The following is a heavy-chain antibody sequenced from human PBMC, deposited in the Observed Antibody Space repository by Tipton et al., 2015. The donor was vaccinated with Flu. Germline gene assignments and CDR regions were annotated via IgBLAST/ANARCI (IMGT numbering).Heavy chain of an antibody. CDR2: IYYSGST. V-gene: IGHV4-31*02. CDR3: ASYDFWSRNWFDP. J-gene: IGHJ5*02. CDR1: GGSISSGGYY. D-gene: IGHD3-3*01. Sequence: LRLSCTVSGGSISSGGYYWSWIRQHPGKGLEWIGYIYYSGSTYYNPSLKSRVTISVDTSKNQFSLKLSSVTAADTAVYYCASYDFWSRNWFDPWGQGTLVTVSS.